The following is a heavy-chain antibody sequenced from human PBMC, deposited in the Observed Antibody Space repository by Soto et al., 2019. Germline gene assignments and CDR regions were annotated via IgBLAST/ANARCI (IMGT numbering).Heavy chain of an antibody. D-gene: IGHD6-19*01. CDR3: AKLWGQWLHFDY. Sequence: EVQLLESGGGLVQPGGSLRLSCAASGFTFSSYAMSWVRQAPGKGLEWGSAISGSGGSTYYADSVKGRFTISRDNSKNTLYLKMNSLRAEDTAVYYCAKLWGQWLHFDYWGQGTLVTVSS. J-gene: IGHJ4*02. CDR1: GFTFSSYA. V-gene: IGHV3-23*01. CDR2: ISGSGGST.